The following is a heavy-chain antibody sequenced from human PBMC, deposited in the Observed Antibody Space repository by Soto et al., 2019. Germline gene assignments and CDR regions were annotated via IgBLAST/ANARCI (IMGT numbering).Heavy chain of an antibody. CDR3: ARGPKVSGSAQTRPDL. D-gene: IGHD6-6*01. CDR2: ISPSGTT. V-gene: IGHV4-34*01. CDR1: SGSLSGYY. J-gene: IGHJ5*02. Sequence: PSETLSLTCSLYSGSLSGYYWSWIRQPPGKGLEWIGEISPSGTTNYSPSLKSRVSISVDTSKNQFSLNLTSLTAADTAVYYCARGPKVSGSAQTRPDLWGQGSLVTVSS.